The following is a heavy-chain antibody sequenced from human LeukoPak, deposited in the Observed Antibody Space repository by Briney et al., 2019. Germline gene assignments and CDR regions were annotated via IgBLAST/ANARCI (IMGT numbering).Heavy chain of an antibody. J-gene: IGHJ4*02. CDR3: AKQALYYFDY. CDR1: GGSISSSSYY. CDR2: IYYSGST. V-gene: IGHV4-39*01. Sequence: SETLPLTCTVSGGSISSSSYYWGWIRQPPGKGLEWIGSIYYSGSTYYNPSLKSRVTISVDTSKNQFSLKLSSVTAADTAVYYCAKQALYYFDYWGQGTLVTVSS.